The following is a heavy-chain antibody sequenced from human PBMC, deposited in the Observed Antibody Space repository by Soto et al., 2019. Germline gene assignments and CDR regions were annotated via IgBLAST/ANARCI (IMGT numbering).Heavy chain of an antibody. CDR1: GYSFSSYW. D-gene: IGHD1-1*01. V-gene: IGHV5-51*01. CDR2: IWPGDSDL. J-gene: IGHJ5*01. CDR3: LSREMETPRVVFDF. Sequence: GASLKISCKGSGYSFSSYWIGWVRQMPGKGLEWMGIIWPGDSDLKYSPSFQGQVTISVDKSINTAYLQWSSPKASDTAMYYCLSREMETPRVVFDFWGQRSLDTGSS.